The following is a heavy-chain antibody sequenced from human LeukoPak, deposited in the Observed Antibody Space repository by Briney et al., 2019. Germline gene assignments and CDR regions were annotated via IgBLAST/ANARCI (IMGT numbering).Heavy chain of an antibody. CDR3: AKGYQLLSTPTFDY. V-gene: IGHV3-9*03. CDR1: GFTFDDYA. D-gene: IGHD2-2*01. CDR2: ISWNSGSI. J-gene: IGHJ4*02. Sequence: GRSLRLXCAASGFTFDDYAMHWVRHAPGKGLEWVSGISWNSGSIVYADSVKGRFTISRDNAKNSLHLQMNSLRAEDMALYYCAKGYQLLSTPTFDYWGQGTLVTVSS.